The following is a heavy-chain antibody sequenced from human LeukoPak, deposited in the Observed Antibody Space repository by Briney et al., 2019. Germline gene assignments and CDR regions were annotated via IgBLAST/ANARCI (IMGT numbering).Heavy chain of an antibody. J-gene: IGHJ4*02. D-gene: IGHD5-18*01. Sequence: ASVKVSCKASGGTFSSYAISWVRQAPGQGFEWMGWINPNSGGTNYAQKFQGRVTMTRDTSISTAYMELSRLRSDDTAVYYCAGGPDTAMDYWGQGTLVTVSS. V-gene: IGHV1-2*02. CDR3: AGGPDTAMDY. CDR1: GGTFSSYA. CDR2: INPNSGGT.